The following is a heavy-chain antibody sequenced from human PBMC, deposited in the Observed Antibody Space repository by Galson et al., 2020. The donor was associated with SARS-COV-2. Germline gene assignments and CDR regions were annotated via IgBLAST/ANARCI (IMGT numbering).Heavy chain of an antibody. J-gene: IGHJ4*02. V-gene: IGHV3-30*04. CDR2: ISYDGSNK. CDR3: ARGYSSSLGYFDY. CDR1: GFTFSSYA. Sequence: GESLKISCAASGFTFSSYAMHWVRQAPGKGLEWVAVISYDGSNKYYADSVKGRFTISRDNSKNTLYLQMNSLRAEDTAVYYCARGYSSSLGYFDYWGQGTLVTVSS. D-gene: IGHD6-13*01.